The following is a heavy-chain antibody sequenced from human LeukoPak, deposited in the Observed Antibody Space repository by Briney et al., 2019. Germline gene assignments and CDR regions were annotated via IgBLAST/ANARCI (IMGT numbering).Heavy chain of an antibody. CDR3: AREVSGASEIDY. D-gene: IGHD1-26*01. Sequence: SETLSLTCTVSCGPISTYYWSWLRQPPGKGREGIGYIYYSGNTNYNPSLKSRVTISGDTSKNQFSLKLGSVTAADTAVYYCAREVSGASEIDYWGQGTLVTVSS. V-gene: IGHV4-59*01. J-gene: IGHJ4*02. CDR1: CGPISTYY. CDR2: IYYSGNT.